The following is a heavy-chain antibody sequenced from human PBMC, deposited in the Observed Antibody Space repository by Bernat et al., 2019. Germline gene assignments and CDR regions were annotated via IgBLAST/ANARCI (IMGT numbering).Heavy chain of an antibody. CDR2: SRNKANSYTT. D-gene: IGHD1-26*01. Sequence: EVQLVESGGGLVQPGGSLRPSCAASGFTFSDHYMDWVRQAPGKGLEWVGRSRNKANSYTTEYAASVKGRFTISRDDSKNSLYLQMNSLKTEDTAVYYCARARSGSDFDYWGQGTLVTVSS. V-gene: IGHV3-72*01. J-gene: IGHJ4*02. CDR1: GFTFSDHY. CDR3: ARARSGSDFDY.